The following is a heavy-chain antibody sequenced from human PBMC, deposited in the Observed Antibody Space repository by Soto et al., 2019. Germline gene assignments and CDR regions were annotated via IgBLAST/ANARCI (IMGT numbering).Heavy chain of an antibody. Sequence: SVKVSCKASGGTFSSYAISWVRQAPGQGLEWMGGIIPIFGTANYAQKFQGRVTITADESTSTAYMELSSLRSEDTAVYYCARGKYCSGGSCYKAYSWFDPWGQGTLVTVSS. CDR3: ARGKYCSGGSCYKAYSWFDP. CDR1: GGTFSSYA. D-gene: IGHD2-15*01. J-gene: IGHJ5*02. CDR2: IIPIFGTA. V-gene: IGHV1-69*13.